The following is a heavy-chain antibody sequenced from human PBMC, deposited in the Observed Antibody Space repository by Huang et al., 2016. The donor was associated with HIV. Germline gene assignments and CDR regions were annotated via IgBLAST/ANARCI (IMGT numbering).Heavy chain of an antibody. CDR2: IIPSFNTT. J-gene: IGHJ6*02. Sequence: QVQLVQSEAEVKKPGSSVKVSCKASGGTFSTFGLSWVRQASGRGLEWMAGIIPSFNTTDSAQKFQGRVTLTADESTNTASMELNSLTFEDTAVYYCARPSDAAMIRDYYYPMDVWGQGTTVTVS. CDR3: ARPSDAAMIRDYYYPMDV. CDR1: GGTFSTFG. V-gene: IGHV1-69*01. D-gene: IGHD5-18*01.